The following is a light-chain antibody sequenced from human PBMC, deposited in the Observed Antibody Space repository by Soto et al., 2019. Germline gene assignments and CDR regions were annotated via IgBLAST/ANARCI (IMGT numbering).Light chain of an antibody. CDR1: QSVSSK. Sequence: EMVMTQSPATLSVSPGERATLSCRASQSVSSKLAWYQQKPGQAPRLRIYHASARATGIPARFSGSGSGTEFTLTISSLQSEDFAVYYCQQYNNWPRTFGQGTKVDI. V-gene: IGKV3-15*01. CDR2: HAS. J-gene: IGKJ1*01. CDR3: QQYNNWPRT.